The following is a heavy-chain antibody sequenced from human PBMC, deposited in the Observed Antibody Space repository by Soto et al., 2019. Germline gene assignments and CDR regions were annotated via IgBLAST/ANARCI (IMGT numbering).Heavy chain of an antibody. Sequence: ASVKVSCKASGYSFTSYGFSWVRQAPGQGLEWMGWISAYNGNTNYAQKFQGRVTMTTDTSTRTAYMELRSLRSDDAAVYYCARVGKGAGTNSLGVDVWGQGTTVTVSS. CDR2: ISAYNGNT. V-gene: IGHV1-18*01. CDR3: ARVGKGAGTNSLGVDV. CDR1: GYSFTSYG. J-gene: IGHJ6*02. D-gene: IGHD6-13*01.